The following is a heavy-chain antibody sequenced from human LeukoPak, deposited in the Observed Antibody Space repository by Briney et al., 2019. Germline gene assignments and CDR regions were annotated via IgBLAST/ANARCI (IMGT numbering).Heavy chain of an antibody. V-gene: IGHV4-59*08. Sequence: SETLSLTCTVSGGSISSYYWSWIRQPPGKGLEWIGYIYYSGSTNYNPSLKSRVTISVDTSKNQFSLKLSSVTAADTAVYYCATHYYGSGSYAKFDYWGQGTLVTVSS. CDR2: IYYSGST. CDR1: GGSISSYY. J-gene: IGHJ4*02. CDR3: ATHYYGSGSYAKFDY. D-gene: IGHD3-10*01.